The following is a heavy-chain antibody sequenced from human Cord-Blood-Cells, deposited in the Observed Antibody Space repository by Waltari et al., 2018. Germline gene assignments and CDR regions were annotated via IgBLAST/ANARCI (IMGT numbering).Heavy chain of an antibody. D-gene: IGHD1-20*01. V-gene: IGHV3-7*01. CDR1: GFTFSSDW. CDR3: WGNWNYFDY. Sequence: EVQLVESGGGLVQPGGSLGVSCAASGFTFSSDWMSWVGQAPGKGLEWVANIKQDGSEKYYVDSVKGRFTISRDNAKNSLYLQMNSLRAEDTAVYYCWGNWNYFDYWGQGTLVTVSS. J-gene: IGHJ4*02. CDR2: IKQDGSEK.